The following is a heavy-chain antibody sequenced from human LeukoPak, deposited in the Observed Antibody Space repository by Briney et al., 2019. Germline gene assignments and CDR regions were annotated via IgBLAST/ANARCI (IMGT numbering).Heavy chain of an antibody. CDR2: ISGSGGST. CDR1: GFTFSSYG. D-gene: IGHD6-19*01. J-gene: IGHJ4*02. CDR3: AKDNAYSSGWLYYFDY. V-gene: IGHV3-23*01. Sequence: GGSLRLSCAASGFTFSSYGMSWVRQAPGKGLEWVSAISGSGGSTYYADSVKGRFTISRDNSKNTLYLQMNSLRAEDTAVYYCAKDNAYSSGWLYYFDYWGQGTLVTVSS.